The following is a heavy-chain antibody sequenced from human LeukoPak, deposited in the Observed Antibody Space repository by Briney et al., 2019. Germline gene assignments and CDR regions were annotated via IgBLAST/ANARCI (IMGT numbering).Heavy chain of an antibody. V-gene: IGHV1-2*02. CDR3: ARGLYYDFWSGYPLGY. Sequence: ASVKVSCKASGYTFTSNYMHWVRQAPGQGLEWMGIIHPSGGNTNYAQKFQGRVTMTRDTSISTAYMELSRLRSDDTAVYYCARGLYYDFWSGYPLGYWGQGTLVTVSS. CDR2: IHPSGGNT. J-gene: IGHJ4*02. D-gene: IGHD3-3*01. CDR1: GYTFTSNY.